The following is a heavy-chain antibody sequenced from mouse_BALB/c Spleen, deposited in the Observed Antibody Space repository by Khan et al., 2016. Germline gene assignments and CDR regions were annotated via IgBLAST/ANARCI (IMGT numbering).Heavy chain of an antibody. J-gene: IGHJ2*01. V-gene: IGHV5-6-5*01. Sequence: EVELVESGGGLVKPGGSLKLSCAASGFTFSTYAMSWVRQTPEKRLEWVASISSGGTTYYPDSLKGRFTISRDNARNILYVQMGRRRSEDTAMYYCARGVTTVVDYFDYWGQGTTLTVSS. CDR3: ARGVTTVVDYFDY. CDR1: GFTFSTYA. CDR2: ISSGGTT. D-gene: IGHD1-1*01.